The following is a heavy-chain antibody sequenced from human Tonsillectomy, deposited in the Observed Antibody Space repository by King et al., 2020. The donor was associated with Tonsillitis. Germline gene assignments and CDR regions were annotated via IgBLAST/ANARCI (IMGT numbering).Heavy chain of an antibody. Sequence: VQLVQSGRGLIQPGGSLRLSCAASGFTFSSYAMSWVRQAPGKGLEWVSVISGSGGSTYYAESVKGRFTISRDNSKNTLYLQMNSLRAEDTAVYYCAKDFSYDFWSGYYGDAFDIWGQGTMVTVSS. CDR2: ISGSGGST. CDR1: GFTFSSYA. J-gene: IGHJ3*02. D-gene: IGHD3-3*01. V-gene: IGHV3-23*04. CDR3: AKDFSYDFWSGYYGDAFDI.